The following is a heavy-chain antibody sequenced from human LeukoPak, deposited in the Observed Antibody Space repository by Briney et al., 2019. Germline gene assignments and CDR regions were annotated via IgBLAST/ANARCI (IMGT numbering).Heavy chain of an antibody. D-gene: IGHD6-6*01. CDR3: ARHITTSSTSSHFDS. CDR2: IYPGENNI. J-gene: IGHJ4*02. V-gene: IGHV5-51*01. CDR1: GYYFTNYR. Sequence: GESLKISCKGSGYYFTNYRMAWVRQMPGKGLEYMGFIYPGENNIRYSPPFQGQVTISADKSINTAYLQWNSLKASDTAMYYCARHITTSSTSSHFDSWGQGTLVTVSS.